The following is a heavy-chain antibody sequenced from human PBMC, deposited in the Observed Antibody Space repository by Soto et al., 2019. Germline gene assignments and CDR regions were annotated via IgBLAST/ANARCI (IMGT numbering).Heavy chain of an antibody. V-gene: IGHV1-2*02. CDR3: ARDLNYYDILTGYYDNAFDFDY. D-gene: IGHD3-9*01. CDR1: GYTFTGYY. CDR2: INPNSGGT. Sequence: AASVKVSCKASGYTFTGYYMHWVRQAPGQGLEWMGWINPNSGGTNYAQKFQGRVTMTRDTSISTAYMELSRLRSDDTAVYYCARDLNYYDILTGYYDNAFDFDYWGQGTLVTVSS. J-gene: IGHJ4*02.